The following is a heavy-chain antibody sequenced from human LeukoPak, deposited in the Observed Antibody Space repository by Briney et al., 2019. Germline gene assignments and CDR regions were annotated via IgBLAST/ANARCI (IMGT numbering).Heavy chain of an antibody. D-gene: IGHD5-18*01. CDR2: ISAGNGNT. Sequence: GASVKVSCKASGYTFTGYFMHWVRQAPGQGLEWMGWISAGNGNTRYSQKYQGRVTITRDTSASTAYMELSSLRSEDTAVYYCVSGILGDAFDFWGQGTMVTVTS. J-gene: IGHJ3*01. V-gene: IGHV1-3*01. CDR1: GYTFTGYF. CDR3: VSGILGDAFDF.